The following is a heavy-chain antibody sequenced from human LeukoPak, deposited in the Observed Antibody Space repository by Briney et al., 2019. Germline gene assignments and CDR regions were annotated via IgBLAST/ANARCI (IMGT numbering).Heavy chain of an antibody. Sequence: ASETLSLTCTVSGGSISSSSYYWGWIRQPPGKGLEWIGYIYYSGSTNYNPSLKSRVTISVDTSKNQFSLKLSSVTAADTAVYYCARDRVRSPHRLGYYFDYWGQGTLVTVSS. J-gene: IGHJ4*02. CDR1: GGSISSSSYY. CDR2: IYYSGST. D-gene: IGHD3-16*01. V-gene: IGHV4-61*01. CDR3: ARDRVRSPHRLGYYFDY.